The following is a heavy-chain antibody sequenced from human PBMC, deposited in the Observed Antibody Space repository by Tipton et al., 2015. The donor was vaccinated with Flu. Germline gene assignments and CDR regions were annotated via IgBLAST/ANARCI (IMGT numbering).Heavy chain of an antibody. V-gene: IGHV4-61*02. J-gene: IGHJ5*02. Sequence: TLSLTCTVSGGSISGGDFYWNWVRQPAGKGLEWVGRIDASGSTNYNPSLESRVTISVDTSKNMFSLRLTSVTAADTSVCYCAIRGETWGQGTLVTVSS. D-gene: IGHD3-16*01. CDR2: IDASGST. CDR3: AIRGET. CDR1: GGSISGGDFY.